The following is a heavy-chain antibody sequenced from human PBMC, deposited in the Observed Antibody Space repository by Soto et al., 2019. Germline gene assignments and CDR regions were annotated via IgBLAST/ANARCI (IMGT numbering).Heavy chain of an antibody. V-gene: IGHV3-30*19. CDR1: GIIFTGYG. CDR2: T. D-gene: IGHD1-26*01. J-gene: IGHJ4*02. Sequence: QVQLVESGGGVVQPGGSLRLSCAASGIIFTGYGMHWVRQAPGQGLEWVAVTYYADSVKGRFTISRDNSKNMLYLQMNSLRAEDTAVYYCARDRVGATVFFGFFDYWGQGALVTVSS. CDR3: ARDRVGATVFFGFFDY.